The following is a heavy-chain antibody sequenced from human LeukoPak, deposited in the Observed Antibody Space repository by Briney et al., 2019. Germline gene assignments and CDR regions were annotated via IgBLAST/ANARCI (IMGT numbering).Heavy chain of an antibody. CDR1: GGSISSYY. D-gene: IGHD6-19*01. CDR2: IYYSGRT. J-gene: IGHJ5*02. Sequence: SETLSLTCTVSGGSISSYYGIWMRQPPGKGLEWSGYIYYSGRTNYKPSITSRVTISVATSKNKFYMKLSSVTDEDTAVYYCAREPSSGWRFGWFDPWGQGTLVTVSS. V-gene: IGHV4-59*01. CDR3: AREPSSGWRFGWFDP.